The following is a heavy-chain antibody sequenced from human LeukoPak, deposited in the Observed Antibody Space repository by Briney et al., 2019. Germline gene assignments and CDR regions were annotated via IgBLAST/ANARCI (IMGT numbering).Heavy chain of an antibody. J-gene: IGHJ4*02. Sequence: GGSLRLSCAASGFTFSSYALHWVRQAPGKGLEWVSSISSSSSYIYYADSVKGRFTISRDNAKNSLYLQMNSLRAEDTAVYYCARFPGITMVRGAVSDYWGQGTLVTVSS. CDR1: GFTFSSYA. V-gene: IGHV3-21*01. CDR2: ISSSSSYI. CDR3: ARFPGITMVRGAVSDY. D-gene: IGHD3-10*01.